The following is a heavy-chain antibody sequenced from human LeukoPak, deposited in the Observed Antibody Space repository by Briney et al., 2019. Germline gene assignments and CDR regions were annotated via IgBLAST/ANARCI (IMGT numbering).Heavy chain of an antibody. Sequence: SETLSLTCTVPGGSISSGGYYWSWIRQHPGKGLEWIGYIYYSGSTYYNPSLKSRVTISVDTSKNQFSLKLRSVTAADTAVYYCARGPYYYDSKTFDYWGQGTLVTVSS. D-gene: IGHD3-22*01. CDR2: IYYSGST. J-gene: IGHJ4*02. CDR1: GGSISSGGYY. CDR3: ARGPYYYDSKTFDY. V-gene: IGHV4-31*03.